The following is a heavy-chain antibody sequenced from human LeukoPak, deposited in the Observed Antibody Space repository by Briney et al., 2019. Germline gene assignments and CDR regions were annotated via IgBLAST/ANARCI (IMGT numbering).Heavy chain of an antibody. CDR2: SHKSGST. CDR1: GGSISNY. D-gene: IGHD2-2*01. CDR3: ARSHARYNWFDP. Sequence: SETLSLTCTVSGGSISNYWTWIRQPPGKTLEWIGCSHKSGSTHYNPSLRSRVTISVDTSKNQFSLKLSSVTAADTAVYYCARSHARYNWFDPWGQGTLVTVSS. V-gene: IGHV4-59*01. J-gene: IGHJ5*02.